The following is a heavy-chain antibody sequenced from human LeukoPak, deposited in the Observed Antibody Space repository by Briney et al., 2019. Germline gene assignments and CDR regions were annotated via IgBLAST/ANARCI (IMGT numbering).Heavy chain of an antibody. J-gene: IGHJ4*02. V-gene: IGHV4-59*01. D-gene: IGHD3-9*01. Sequence: PSETLSLTCTVSGGSISSYYWSWIRQPPGKGLEWIGYIYYSGSTNYNPSLKSRLTISVDTSKNQFSLKLSSVTAADTAVYYCARVQESQIDYYFDYWGQGTLVTVSS. CDR2: IYYSGST. CDR3: ARVQESQIDYYFDY. CDR1: GGSISSYY.